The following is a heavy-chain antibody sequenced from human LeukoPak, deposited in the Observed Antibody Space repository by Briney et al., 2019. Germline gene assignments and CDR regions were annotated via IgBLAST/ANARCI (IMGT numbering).Heavy chain of an antibody. CDR1: GYSFDNYW. CDR3: VRQPPGVYDTTQNWFDP. D-gene: IGHD3-22*01. V-gene: IGHV5-10-1*01. CDR2: IAPSDSYT. Sequence: GESLKISCQASGYSFDNYWIGWVRQVPGKGLEWMGRIAPSDSYTNYNPSFEGHVTMSVEKSITTVYLQWSSLKASDTAMYYCVRQPPGVYDTTQNWFDPWGQGTLVTVSS. J-gene: IGHJ5*02.